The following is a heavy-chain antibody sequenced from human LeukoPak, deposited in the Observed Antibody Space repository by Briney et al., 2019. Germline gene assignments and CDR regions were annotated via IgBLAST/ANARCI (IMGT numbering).Heavy chain of an antibody. CDR1: GFTFSSYA. CDR2: IKQDGSEK. D-gene: IGHD6-13*01. J-gene: IGHJ4*02. Sequence: GESLRLSCSASGFTFSSYAMHWVRQAPGKGLEWVANIKQDGSEKYYVDSVKGRFTISRDNAKNSVYLQMNSLRAEDTAVYYCARDRGSRWFGPIDYWGQGTLVTVSS. CDR3: ARDRGSRWFGPIDY. V-gene: IGHV3-7*01.